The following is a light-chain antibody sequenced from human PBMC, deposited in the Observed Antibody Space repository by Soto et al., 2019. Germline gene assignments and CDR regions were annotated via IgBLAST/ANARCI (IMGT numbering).Light chain of an antibody. Sequence: QSALTQPASVSGSPGQSITISCTGTSSDVGSYNLVSWYQQHPGKAPKLMIYEVSKRPSGLSNRFAGSKSDNTASLTISGLQAEDEADDYCCSYAGSSTFLYVFGTGTKVTVL. V-gene: IGLV2-23*02. CDR2: EVS. J-gene: IGLJ1*01. CDR1: SSDVGSYNL. CDR3: CSYAGSSTFLYV.